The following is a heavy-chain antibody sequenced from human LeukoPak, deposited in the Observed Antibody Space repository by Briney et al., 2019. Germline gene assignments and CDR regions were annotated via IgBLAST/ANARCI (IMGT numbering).Heavy chain of an antibody. J-gene: IGHJ4*02. CDR1: GGSFSGYY. Sequence: PSETLSLTCAVYGGSFSGYYWSWIRQPPGKGLEWIGSINYSGNTYYNPSLKSRVTISVDTSGNQFSLKLSSVTAADTALYYCARIDTVVLPSTMFDYWGQGTLVTVSS. CDR3: ARIDTVVLPSTMFDY. D-gene: IGHD2-2*01. V-gene: IGHV4-34*01. CDR2: INYSGNT.